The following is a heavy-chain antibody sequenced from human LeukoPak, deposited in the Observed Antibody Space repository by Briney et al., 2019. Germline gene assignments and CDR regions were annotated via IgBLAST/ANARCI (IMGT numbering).Heavy chain of an antibody. Sequence: ASVKVSCKASGYTFTSYGISWVRQAPGQGLEWMGWISANNGDTRCAQNLQGRVTMTTDASTSTAYMELRTLRSDDTAVYYCARVPPSAHQLLSSDYWGQGTQVTVSS. D-gene: IGHD2-2*01. CDR2: ISANNGDT. CDR3: ARVPPSAHQLLSSDY. CDR1: GYTFTSYG. J-gene: IGHJ4*02. V-gene: IGHV1-18*04.